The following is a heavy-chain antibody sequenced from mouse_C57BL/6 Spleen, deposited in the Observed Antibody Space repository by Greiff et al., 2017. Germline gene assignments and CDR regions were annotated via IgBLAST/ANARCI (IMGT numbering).Heavy chain of an antibody. Sequence: EVKVEESGEGLVKPGGSLKLSCAASGFTFSSYAMSWVRQTPEKRLEWVAYISSGGDYIYYADTVKGRFTISRDNARNTLYLQMSSLKSEDTAMYYCTREFITTGQGAMDYWGQGTSVTVSS. D-gene: IGHD1-1*01. CDR1: GFTFSSYA. V-gene: IGHV5-9-1*02. CDR3: TREFITTGQGAMDY. CDR2: ISSGGDYI. J-gene: IGHJ4*01.